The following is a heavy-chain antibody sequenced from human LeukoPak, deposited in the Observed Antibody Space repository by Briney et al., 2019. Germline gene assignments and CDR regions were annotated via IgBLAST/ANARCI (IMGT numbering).Heavy chain of an antibody. V-gene: IGHV1-69*13. CDR3: ARGDYYDSSGLFDY. Sequence: ASVKVSCKASGGTFSSYAISWVRQAPGQGLEWMGGIIPIFGTANYAQKFQGRVTITADESTSTAYMELSSLRSDDTAVYYCARGDYYDSSGLFDYWGQGTLVTVSS. CDR2: IIPIFGTA. D-gene: IGHD3-22*01. J-gene: IGHJ4*02. CDR1: GGTFSSYA.